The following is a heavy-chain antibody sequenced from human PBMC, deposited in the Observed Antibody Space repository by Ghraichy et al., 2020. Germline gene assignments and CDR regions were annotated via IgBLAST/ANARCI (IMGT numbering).Heavy chain of an antibody. CDR1: GDSISSGDYY. CDR2: IHHSGAT. J-gene: IGHJ4*02. CDR3: ARVVRLRYSDGSGYVFDS. D-gene: IGHD3-22*01. Sequence: LSLTCSVSGDSISSGDYYWSWIRQPPGKGLEWIGYIHHSGATNHNPSLRSRVTMSLDPSRKQFFLKVTSVTAADTAVYYCARVVRLRYSDGSGYVFDSWGQGTLVGVSS. V-gene: IGHV4-30-4*01.